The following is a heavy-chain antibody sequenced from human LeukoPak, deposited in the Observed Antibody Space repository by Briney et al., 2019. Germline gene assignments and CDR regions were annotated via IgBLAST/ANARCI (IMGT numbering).Heavy chain of an antibody. CDR1: GFTFSSYG. Sequence: PGGSLRLSCAASGFTFSSYGMHWVRQAPGKGLEWVAFLRYDGSNKYYTDSVKGRFTISRDNSKNTLYLQMNSLRAEDTAVYYCARDRQAYDFWSGYVWGQGTLVTVSS. J-gene: IGHJ4*02. D-gene: IGHD3-3*01. CDR3: ARDRQAYDFWSGYV. V-gene: IGHV3-30*02. CDR2: LRYDGSNK.